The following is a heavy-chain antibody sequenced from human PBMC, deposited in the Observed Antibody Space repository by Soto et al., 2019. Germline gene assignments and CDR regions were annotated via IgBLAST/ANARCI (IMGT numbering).Heavy chain of an antibody. Sequence: QVQLVESGGGVVQPGRSLRLSCAASGFTFSSYGMHWVRQAPGKGLEWVAVIWYDGSNKYYADSVKGRFTISRDNSKKTLYLQMNSMRAEDTAVYYCARNRYIAARRRPDAFDIWGQGTMVTVSS. J-gene: IGHJ3*02. V-gene: IGHV3-33*01. CDR1: GFTFSSYG. D-gene: IGHD6-6*01. CDR2: IWYDGSNK. CDR3: ARNRYIAARRRPDAFDI.